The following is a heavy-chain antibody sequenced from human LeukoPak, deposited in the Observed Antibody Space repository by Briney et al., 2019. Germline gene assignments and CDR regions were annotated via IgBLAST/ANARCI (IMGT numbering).Heavy chain of an antibody. D-gene: IGHD1-7*01. CDR3: AKNRVVFNLNYAYYFDY. CDR2: ISYDGSDK. Sequence: GGSLRLSCAASGFTFSNYGMHWVRQAPGKGLEWVAVISYDGSDKFYADSAKGRFTISRDNSKNTLYLQMNSLRAEDTAVYYCAKNRVVFNLNYAYYFDYWGQGTLVTVSS. V-gene: IGHV3-30*18. J-gene: IGHJ4*02. CDR1: GFTFSNYG.